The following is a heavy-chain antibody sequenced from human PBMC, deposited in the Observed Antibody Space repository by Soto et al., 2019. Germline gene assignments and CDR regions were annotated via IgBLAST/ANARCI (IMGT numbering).Heavy chain of an antibody. CDR2: ISSRTTSHT. Sequence: PGGSLRLSCAASGFTFSDYYMSWMRQAPGKGLEWVSFISSRTTSHTNYAGSVKGRFTISRDNAKNSLYLQMNSLRAEDTAVYYCARQGLITGTLLHYYGMDVWGQGATVTVSS. V-gene: IGHV3-11*06. CDR3: ARQGLITGTLLHYYGMDV. D-gene: IGHD1-20*01. J-gene: IGHJ6*01. CDR1: GFTFSDYY.